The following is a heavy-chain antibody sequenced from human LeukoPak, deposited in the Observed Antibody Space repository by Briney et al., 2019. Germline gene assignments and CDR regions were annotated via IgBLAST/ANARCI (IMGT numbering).Heavy chain of an antibody. CDR1: GGTFSSYA. V-gene: IGHV1-69*04. Sequence: ASVKVSCKASGGTFSSYAISWVRQAPGQGLEWMGRIIPILGIANYAQKFQGRVTITADKSTSTAYMELSSLRSEDTAVYYCARAQSLYRSGGSCYSGWFDPWGQGTLVTVSS. CDR3: ARAQSLYRSGGSCYSGWFDP. J-gene: IGHJ5*02. CDR2: IIPILGIA. D-gene: IGHD2-15*01.